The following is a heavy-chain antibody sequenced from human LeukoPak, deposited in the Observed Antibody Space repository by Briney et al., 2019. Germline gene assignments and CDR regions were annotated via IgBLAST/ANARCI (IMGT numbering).Heavy chain of an antibody. CDR3: ARVRTIFSPYYFDY. CDR1: GYTFTSYD. V-gene: IGHV1-8*01. J-gene: IGHJ4*02. D-gene: IGHD3-9*01. Sequence: ASVTVSCKASGYTFTSYDINWVRQATGQGLEWMGWMNPNSGNTVYAQKFQGRVTMTRNTSISTAYMELSGLRSEDTAVYYCARVRTIFSPYYFDYWGQGTLVTVSS. CDR2: MNPNSGNT.